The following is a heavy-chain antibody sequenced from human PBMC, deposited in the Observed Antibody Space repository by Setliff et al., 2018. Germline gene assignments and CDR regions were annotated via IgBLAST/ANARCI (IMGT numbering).Heavy chain of an antibody. J-gene: IGHJ3*02. Sequence: ASVKVSCKASGYTFTSYGISWVRQAPGQGLEWMGWISAYNGNTNYAQKLQGRVTMITDTSTSTAYMELRSLRSDDTAVYYCARDGQWGYGGNSGAFDIWGQGTMVTVSS. V-gene: IGHV1-18*01. D-gene: IGHD4-17*01. CDR3: ARDGQWGYGGNSGAFDI. CDR1: GYTFTSYG. CDR2: ISAYNGNT.